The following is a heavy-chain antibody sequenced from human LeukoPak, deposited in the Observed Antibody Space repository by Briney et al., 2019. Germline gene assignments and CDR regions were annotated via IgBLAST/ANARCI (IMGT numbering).Heavy chain of an antibody. CDR3: ARSVGVYDFWSGYPDY. J-gene: IGHJ4*02. CDR2: ISAYNGNT. V-gene: IGHV1-18*01. Sequence: GASVKVSCKASGYTFTSYGVSWVRQAPGQGLEWMGWISAYNGNTNYAQKLQGRVTMTTDTSTSTAYMELRSLRSDDTAVYYCARSVGVYDFWSGYPDYWGQGTLVTVSS. D-gene: IGHD3-3*01. CDR1: GYTFTSYG.